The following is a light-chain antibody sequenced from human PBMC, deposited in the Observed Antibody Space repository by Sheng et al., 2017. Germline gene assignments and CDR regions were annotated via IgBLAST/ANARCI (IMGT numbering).Light chain of an antibody. CDR3: GSFTTYTTPHVV. V-gene: IGLV2-14*03. Sequence: QSALTQPASVSGSPGQSIAISCTGTSSDVGGHDFVSWYQQHPGKAPKLIIYDVTDRPSGVSDRFSGSKSGNTASLTISGLQAEDEADYYCGSFTTYTTPHVVFGGGTKLTVL. CDR1: SSDVGGHDF. CDR2: DVT. J-gene: IGLJ2*01.